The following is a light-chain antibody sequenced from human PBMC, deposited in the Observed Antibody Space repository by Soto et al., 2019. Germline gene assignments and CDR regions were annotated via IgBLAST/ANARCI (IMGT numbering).Light chain of an antibody. V-gene: IGLV1-40*01. CDR3: QSYDNSHVV. Sequence: QSVLTQPPSVSGAPGQRVTISCAGSSSNIGAGYDVHWCQQLPGTAPKLLIYDNNNRPSGVPDRFSGSKSGTSASLAITGLQAEDEADYFCQSYDNSHVVFGGGTKVTVL. CDR2: DNN. CDR1: SSNIGAGYD. J-gene: IGLJ2*01.